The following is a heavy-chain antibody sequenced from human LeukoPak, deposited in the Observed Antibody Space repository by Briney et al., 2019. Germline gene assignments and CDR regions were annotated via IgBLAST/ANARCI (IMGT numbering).Heavy chain of an antibody. CDR3: ARERYYYGSGSYWGADYYYYGMDV. D-gene: IGHD3-10*01. CDR1: GGSSSGYY. Sequence: PSETLSLTCAVYGGSSSGYYWSWIRQPPGKGLEWIGEINHSGSTNYNPSLKSRVTISVDTSKNQFSLKLSSVTAADTAVYYCARERYYYGSGSYWGADYYYYGMDVWGKGTTVTVSS. CDR2: INHSGST. V-gene: IGHV4-34*01. J-gene: IGHJ6*04.